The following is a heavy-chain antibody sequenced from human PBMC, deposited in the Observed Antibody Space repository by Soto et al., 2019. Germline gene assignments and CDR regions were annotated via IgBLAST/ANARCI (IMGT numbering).Heavy chain of an antibody. D-gene: IGHD2-2*01. J-gene: IGHJ4*02. CDR3: MKDHGPYHLNFEL. Sequence: AQTVFFQTSGLTFSTYAITWVRKAPGRVLDYVAVITNNGGSTYDADSMKGRYTISRDNSKSTLFLQMSSLRPEDTAIYYCMKDHGPYHLNFELWGRGTLVTVSS. CDR1: GLTFSTYA. V-gene: IGHV3-64D*06. CDR2: ITNNGGST.